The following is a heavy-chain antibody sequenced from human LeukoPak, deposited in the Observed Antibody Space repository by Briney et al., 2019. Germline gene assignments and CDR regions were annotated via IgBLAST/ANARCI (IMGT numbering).Heavy chain of an antibody. V-gene: IGHV4-34*01. CDR1: GVSFSGNY. J-gene: IGHJ4*02. Sequence: PSETLSLTCGVRGVSFSGNYWSWIRQSPGKGLGWSGEIYQSKYTTYNPSLKSRVTIWADTSVNQLSLRVTSVTAADTAIYYCARIRCSPGDHSCYNYWGRGTLVTVSS. D-gene: IGHD2-21*01. CDR3: ARIRCSPGDHSCYNY. CDR2: IYQSKYT.